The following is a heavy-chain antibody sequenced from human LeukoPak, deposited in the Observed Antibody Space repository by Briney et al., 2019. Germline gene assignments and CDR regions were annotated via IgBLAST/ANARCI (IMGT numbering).Heavy chain of an antibody. CDR2: SDPEDGET. J-gene: IGHJ3*02. Sequence: GASVKVSCKVSGYTLTELSMHWVRQAPGKGLEWMGGSDPEDGETIYAQKFQGRVTMTEDTSTDTAYMELSSLRSEDTAVYYCATAVGYCSSTSCYDAFDIWGQGTMVTVSS. CDR3: ATAVGYCSSTSCYDAFDI. CDR1: GYTLTELS. V-gene: IGHV1-24*01. D-gene: IGHD2-2*01.